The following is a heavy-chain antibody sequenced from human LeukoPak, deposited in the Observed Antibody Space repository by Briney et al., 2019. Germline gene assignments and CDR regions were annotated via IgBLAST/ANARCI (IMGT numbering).Heavy chain of an antibody. CDR1: GFTFDDYA. CDR3: ARSVVVANSWFDY. CDR2: ISWNSGSI. D-gene: IGHD3-22*01. V-gene: IGHV3-9*01. J-gene: IGHJ4*02. Sequence: PGGSLRLSCAASGFTFDDYAMHWVRQAPGKGLEWVSGISWNSGSIGYADSVKGRFTISGDNAKNSLYLQMNSLRAEDTALYYCARSVVVANSWFDYWGQGTLVTVSS.